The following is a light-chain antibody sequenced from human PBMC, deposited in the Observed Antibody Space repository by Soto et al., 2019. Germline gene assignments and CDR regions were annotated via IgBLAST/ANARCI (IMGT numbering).Light chain of an antibody. J-gene: IGKJ1*01. CDR3: QQYGSSPGT. CDR2: GAS. V-gene: IGKV3-20*01. Sequence: EIVLTQSPGTLSLSPGERATLSCRASQSVSSNYLGWFQQKPDQAPRLLIFGASYRDTGIPDRFSGSGSGTDFTLTISRLEPEDFAMYYCQQYGSSPGTFGQGTKVEVK. CDR1: QSVSSNY.